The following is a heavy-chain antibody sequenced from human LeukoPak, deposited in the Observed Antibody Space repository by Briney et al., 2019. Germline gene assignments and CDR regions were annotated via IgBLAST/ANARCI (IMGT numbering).Heavy chain of an antibody. Sequence: ASVKVSCKASGGTFSSYAISWVRQAPGQGLEWMGGIIPIFGTANYAQKFQGRVTITADESTSTAYMELSSLRSEDTAVYYCARGCSSTSCYGPQLLLYYYYYGMDVRGQGTTVTVSS. CDR3: ARGCSSTSCYGPQLLLYYYYYGMDV. V-gene: IGHV1-69*13. CDR2: IIPIFGTA. CDR1: GGTFSSYA. D-gene: IGHD2-2*01. J-gene: IGHJ6*02.